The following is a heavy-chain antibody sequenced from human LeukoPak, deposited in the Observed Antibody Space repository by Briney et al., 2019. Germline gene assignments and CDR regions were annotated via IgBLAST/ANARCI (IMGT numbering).Heavy chain of an antibody. CDR1: GYTFTGYY. Sequence: ASVKVSCKASGYTFTGYYMHWVRQAPGQGLEWMGWINPNSGGTNYAQKFQGRVTMTRDTFISTAYMELSRLRSDDTAVYYCAREDIAAAYFDYWGQGTLVTVSS. CDR2: INPNSGGT. V-gene: IGHV1-2*02. CDR3: AREDIAAAYFDY. D-gene: IGHD6-13*01. J-gene: IGHJ4*02.